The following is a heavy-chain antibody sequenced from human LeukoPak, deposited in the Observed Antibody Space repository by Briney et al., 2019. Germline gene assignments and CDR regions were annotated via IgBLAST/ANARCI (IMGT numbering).Heavy chain of an antibody. CDR3: ASEGLDY. V-gene: IGHV3-21*01. J-gene: IGHJ4*02. CDR1: GFTFDDYG. Sequence: PGGSLRLSCAASGFTFDDYGVNWVRQAPGKGLEWVSSISSGSSYIYYADSVKGRFTISRDNAKNSLYLQMSSLRAEDTAVYYCASEGLDYWGQGSLVTVSS. CDR2: ISSGSSYI.